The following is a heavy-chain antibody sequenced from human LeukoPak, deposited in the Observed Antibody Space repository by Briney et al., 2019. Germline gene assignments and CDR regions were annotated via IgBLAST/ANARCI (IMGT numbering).Heavy chain of an antibody. CDR3: ARCYGDYDGGLDY. D-gene: IGHD4-17*01. CDR2: IWYDGSNK. J-gene: IGHJ4*02. V-gene: IGHV3-33*01. Sequence: GSLRLSCAASGFTFSSYGMHWVRQAPGKGLEWVAVIWYDGSNKYYADSVKGRFTISRDNSKNTLYLQMNSLRAEDTAVYYCARCYGDYDGGLDYWGQGTLVTVSS. CDR1: GFTFSSYG.